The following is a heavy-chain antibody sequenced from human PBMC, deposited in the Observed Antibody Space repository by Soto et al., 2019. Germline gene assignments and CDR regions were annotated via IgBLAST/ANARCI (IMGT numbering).Heavy chain of an antibody. CDR3: VSDRGYGHASVPHS. J-gene: IGHJ4*02. D-gene: IGHD5-18*01. Sequence: QAHLVESGGGVVQPGRSLRLSCAASGFTFTSYGMHWVRQAPGTRLEWVAVISYDGGLQHYADSVKGRFTISRDNSKNMVLLQMNNLRAEDTAVYYCVSDRGYGHASVPHSWGQGTLVSVSS. V-gene: IGHV3-30*03. CDR1: GFTFTSYG. CDR2: ISYDGGLQ.